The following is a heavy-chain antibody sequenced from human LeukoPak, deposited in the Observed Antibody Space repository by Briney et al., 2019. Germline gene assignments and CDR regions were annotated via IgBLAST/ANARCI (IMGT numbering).Heavy chain of an antibody. J-gene: IGHJ4*02. V-gene: IGHV3-48*03. Sequence: PGGSLRLSCAASGFTFSSYEMNWVRQAPGKGLEWVSYISSSGSNIYYADSVKGRFTISRDNAKNSLFLQMNSLGAEDTAVYYCARLYSSSSGRALDYWGQGTLVTVSS. CDR1: GFTFSSYE. D-gene: IGHD6-6*01. CDR2: ISSSGSNI. CDR3: ARLYSSSSGRALDY.